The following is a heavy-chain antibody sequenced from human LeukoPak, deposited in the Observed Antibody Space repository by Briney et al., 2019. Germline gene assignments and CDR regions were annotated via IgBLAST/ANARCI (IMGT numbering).Heavy chain of an antibody. J-gene: IGHJ6*02. CDR3: ASSRTDKRFLEWLPYDGMDV. D-gene: IGHD3-3*01. CDR1: GFTFSSYS. CDR2: ISSSSSYI. V-gene: IGHV3-21*04. Sequence: GGSLRLSCAASGFTFSSYSMNWVRQAPGKGMEWVSSISSSSSYIYYADSVKGRFTISRDNAKNSLYLQMNSLRAEDTAVYYCASSRTDKRFLEWLPYDGMDVWGQGTTVTVSS.